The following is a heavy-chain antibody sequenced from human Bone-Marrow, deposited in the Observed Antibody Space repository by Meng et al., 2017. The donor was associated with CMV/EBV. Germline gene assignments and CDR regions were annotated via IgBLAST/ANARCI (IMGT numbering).Heavy chain of an antibody. CDR3: ARGGYSYGYYLYYFDY. J-gene: IGHJ4*02. CDR1: RFTVSSNY. V-gene: IGHV3-11*04. D-gene: IGHD5-18*01. CDR2: ISSSGSTI. Sequence: GVSLRLSCASSRFTVSSNYMCWVRQAPGKGLEWVSYISSSGSTIYYADSVKGRFTISRDNAKNSLYLQMNSLRAEDTAVYYCARGGYSYGYYLYYFDYWGQGTLVTVSS.